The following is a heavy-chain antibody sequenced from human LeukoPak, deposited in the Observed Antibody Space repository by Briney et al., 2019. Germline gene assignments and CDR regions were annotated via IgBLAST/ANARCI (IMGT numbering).Heavy chain of an antibody. CDR2: STSGGSNT. J-gene: IGHJ2*01. V-gene: IGHV3-23*01. CDR3: AKRSVTGGYYFDL. CDR1: GFTFNNFG. D-gene: IGHD1-26*01. Sequence: GGPLRLSCTASGFTFNNFGMSWGRQAPGKGLEWVSTSTSGGSNTYQGDSVRGRFSVSRDGSKNTLYLQMNSLRAEDTAVYYCAKRSVTGGYYFDLWGRGTLATVSS.